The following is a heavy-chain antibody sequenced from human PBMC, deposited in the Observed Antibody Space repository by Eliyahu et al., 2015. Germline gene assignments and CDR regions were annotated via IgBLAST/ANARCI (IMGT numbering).Heavy chain of an antibody. J-gene: IGHJ5*02. CDR2: INHSGDT. CDR1: GGXFSGYS. CDR3: ASGFWSGYDIWFDP. V-gene: IGHV4-34*01. Sequence: QVQLQQWGAGLLKPSETLSLTCAVYGGXFSGYSWSXIRQPPGKGLEWIGEINHSGDTNYKPSLKSRVTISIDTSKNQFSLKLNSVTAADTAVYFCASGFWSGYDIWFDPWGQGTLVTVSS. D-gene: IGHD3-3*01.